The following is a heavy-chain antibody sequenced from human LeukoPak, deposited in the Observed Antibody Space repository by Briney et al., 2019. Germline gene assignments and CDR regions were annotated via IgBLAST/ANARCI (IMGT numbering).Heavy chain of an antibody. CDR1: GFTFSSYE. V-gene: IGHV3-48*03. D-gene: IGHD2-21*02. Sequence: GGSLRLSCAASGFTFSSYEMNWVRQAPGKGLEWVSYISSSGSTIYYADSVKGRFTISRDNAKNSLYLQMNSLRAEDTAVYYCARDGDAYCGGDCPWGVFDYWGQGTLVTVSS. CDR2: ISSSGSTI. J-gene: IGHJ4*02. CDR3: ARDGDAYCGGDCPWGVFDY.